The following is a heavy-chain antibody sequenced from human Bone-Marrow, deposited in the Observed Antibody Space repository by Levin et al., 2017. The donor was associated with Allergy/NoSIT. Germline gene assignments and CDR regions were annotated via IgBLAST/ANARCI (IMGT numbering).Heavy chain of an antibody. CDR1: DSSVSSGYY. CDR2: IYHNGGTT. V-gene: IGHV4-38-2*02. Sequence: SETLSLTCTVSDSSVSSGYYWGCIRQFPGKGLEWIASIYHNGGTTYYNPSLKSRVTISIDRSRNQFSLRLSSVTAADTAVYYCTRDRGAGTEGFDFWGQGSLVTVSS. D-gene: IGHD6-19*01. J-gene: IGHJ4*02. CDR3: TRDRGAGTEGFDF.